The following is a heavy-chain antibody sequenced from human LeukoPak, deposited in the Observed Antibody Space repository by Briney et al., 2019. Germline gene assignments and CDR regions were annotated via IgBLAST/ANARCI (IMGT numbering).Heavy chain of an antibody. V-gene: IGHV4-4*07. CDR1: GGSISSYY. Sequence: SETLSLTCTVSGGSISSYYWSWIRQPAGKGLEWIGRIYTSGSTNYNPSLKSRVTMSVDTSKNQFSLKLSPVTAADTAVYYCAREASCDLCSGGSCCNFDYWGQGTLVTVSS. D-gene: IGHD2-15*01. CDR2: IYTSGST. CDR3: AREASCDLCSGGSCCNFDY. J-gene: IGHJ4*02.